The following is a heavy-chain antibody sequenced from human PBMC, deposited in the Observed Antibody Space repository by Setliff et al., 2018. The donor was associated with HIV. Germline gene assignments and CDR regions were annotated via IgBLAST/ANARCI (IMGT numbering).Heavy chain of an antibody. CDR3: TRAFPPMIPAAFDI. D-gene: IGHD3-22*01. CDR1: GFSFSRHY. V-gene: IGHV1-46*01. Sequence: ASVKVSCKASGFSFSRHYIHWVRQAPGQGLEWMGMINPSDGIPSYAQKFQGRVVVTRDTSRSTVYMELSSQRSEDTAVYFCTRAFPPMIPAAFDIWGLGTLVTVSS. CDR2: INPSDGIP. J-gene: IGHJ3*02.